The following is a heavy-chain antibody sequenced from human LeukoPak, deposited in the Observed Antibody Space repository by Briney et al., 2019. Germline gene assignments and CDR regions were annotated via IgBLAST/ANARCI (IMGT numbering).Heavy chain of an antibody. Sequence: PGGSLRLSCAASGFTFSSYGMSWVRQAPGKGLEWVSAISGSGGSTYYADSVKGRFTISRDNSKNTLYLQMNSLRAEDTAVYYCAKRGSSSPLWPVRGPYYYMDVWGKGTTVTISS. V-gene: IGHV3-23*01. CDR3: AKRGSSSPLWPVRGPYYYMDV. J-gene: IGHJ6*03. CDR1: GFTFSSYG. D-gene: IGHD6-13*01. CDR2: ISGSGGST.